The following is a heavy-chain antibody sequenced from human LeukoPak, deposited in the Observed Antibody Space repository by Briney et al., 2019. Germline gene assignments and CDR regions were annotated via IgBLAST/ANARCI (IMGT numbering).Heavy chain of an antibody. D-gene: IGHD6-19*01. J-gene: IGHJ6*03. Sequence: SETLSLTCTVSGGSISSGSYYWSWIRQPAGKGLEWIGRIYTSGSTNYNPSLKSRVTISVDTSKNQFSLKLSSVTAADTAVYYCARAVAGTGYYYYYMDVWGKGTTVTISS. CDR1: GGSISSGSYY. CDR3: ARAVAGTGYYYYYMDV. CDR2: IYTSGST. V-gene: IGHV4-61*02.